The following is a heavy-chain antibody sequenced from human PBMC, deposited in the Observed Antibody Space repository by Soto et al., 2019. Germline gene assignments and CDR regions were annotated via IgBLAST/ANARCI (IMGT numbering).Heavy chain of an antibody. CDR1: GYTFSSYA. D-gene: IGHD6-13*01. Sequence: ASVKVSCKGSGYTFSSYAISWVRQAPGQGLEWMGGIIPIFGTANYAQKFQGRVTITADESTSTAYMELSSLRSEDTAVYYCARTPTRIAAAGTFPLYFDYWGQGTLVTVSS. V-gene: IGHV1-69*13. CDR2: IIPIFGTA. CDR3: ARTPTRIAAAGTFPLYFDY. J-gene: IGHJ4*02.